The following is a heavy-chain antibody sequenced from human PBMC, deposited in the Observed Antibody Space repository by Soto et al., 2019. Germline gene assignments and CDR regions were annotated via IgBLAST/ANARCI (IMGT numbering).Heavy chain of an antibody. J-gene: IGHJ4*02. CDR1: GFTFSSYA. V-gene: IGHV3-23*01. D-gene: IGHD3-22*01. Sequence: RLSCAASGFTFSSYAMSCVRQAPGKGLEWVSGISGSGGITYYADSVKGRFTISRDNSKNTLYLQMNSLRAEDTAVYYCAKEKGYYYDSSGYPIDYWGQGTLVTVSS. CDR3: AKEKGYYYDSSGYPIDY. CDR2: ISGSGGIT.